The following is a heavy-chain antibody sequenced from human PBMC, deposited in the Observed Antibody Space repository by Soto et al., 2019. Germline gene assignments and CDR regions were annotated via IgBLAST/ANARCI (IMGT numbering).Heavy chain of an antibody. J-gene: IGHJ4*02. V-gene: IGHV5-51*01. CDR1: GYIFTNYW. Sequence: GESLRISCKGSGYIFTNYWIGWVRQMPGKGLEWMGIIYSGDSDTRYSPSFQGQVTISVDKSISTAYLQWSSLKASNTAIYYCARGSSGSHYNGVFHYWGQATLATVSS. D-gene: IGHD3-22*01. CDR2: IYSGDSDT. CDR3: ARGSSGSHYNGVFHY.